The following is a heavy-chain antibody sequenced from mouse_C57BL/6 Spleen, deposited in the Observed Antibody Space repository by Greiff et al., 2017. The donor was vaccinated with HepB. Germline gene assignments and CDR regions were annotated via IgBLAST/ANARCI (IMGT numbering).Heavy chain of an antibody. V-gene: IGHV1-81*01. Sequence: VKLMESGAELARPGASVKLSCKASGYTFTSYGISWVKQRTGQGLEWIGEIYPRSGNTYYNEKFKGKATLTADKSSSTAYMELRSLTSEDSAVYFCARTVVERGYWGQGTTLTVSS. D-gene: IGHD1-1*01. CDR3: ARTVVERGY. J-gene: IGHJ2*01. CDR2: IYPRSGNT. CDR1: GYTFTSYG.